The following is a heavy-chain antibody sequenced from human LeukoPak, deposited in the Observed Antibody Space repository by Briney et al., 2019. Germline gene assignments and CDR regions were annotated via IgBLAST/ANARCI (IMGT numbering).Heavy chain of an antibody. CDR2: INSRDGSI. Sequence: GGSLRLYCAASGFTISTYTMNWVRQVPGKGLEWLSYINSRDGSIDYADSVQGRFTISRDNAKNSLYLQMNSLRAEDTAVYYCARETYFYDSSGYPHNYFDYWGQGNLVTVSS. J-gene: IGHJ4*02. D-gene: IGHD3-22*01. V-gene: IGHV3-48*01. CDR3: ARETYFYDSSGYPHNYFDY. CDR1: GFTISTYT.